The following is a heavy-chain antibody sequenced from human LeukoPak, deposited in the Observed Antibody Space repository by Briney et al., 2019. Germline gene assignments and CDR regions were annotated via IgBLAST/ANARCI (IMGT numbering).Heavy chain of an antibody. CDR2: IYYSGGT. D-gene: IGHD1-26*01. Sequence: PSETLSLTCTVSGGSISSYYWSWIRQPPGKGLEWIGYIYYSGGTNYSPSLKSRVTISVDKSKNQFSLKLRSVTAADTAVYYCARLYSGSYTRLDPWGQGTLVTVSS. V-gene: IGHV4-59*08. J-gene: IGHJ5*02. CDR3: ARLYSGSYTRLDP. CDR1: GGSISSYY.